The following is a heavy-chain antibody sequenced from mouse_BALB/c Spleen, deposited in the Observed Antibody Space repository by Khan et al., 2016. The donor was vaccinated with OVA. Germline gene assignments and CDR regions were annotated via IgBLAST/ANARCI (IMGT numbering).Heavy chain of an antibody. CDR2: INTYTGEP. CDR3: ARVGYSETMDY. J-gene: IGHJ4*01. Sequence: QIQLVQSGPELMKPGETVKISCKASGYTFTKYGMNWVKQAPGKGLKWMGWINTYTGEPTYVDDFKGRFAFSLETSASTAYLQISNLKNEDTDTYFCARVGYSETMDYWGQGTSVTVSS. D-gene: IGHD4-1*01. V-gene: IGHV9-3-1*01. CDR1: GYTFTKYG.